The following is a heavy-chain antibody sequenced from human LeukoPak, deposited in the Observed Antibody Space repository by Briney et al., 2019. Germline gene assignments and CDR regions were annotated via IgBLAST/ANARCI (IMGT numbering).Heavy chain of an antibody. J-gene: IGHJ4*02. CDR3: VIGTDYFDY. Sequence: GGSLRLSCAASGFPFRTYGMHWARQAPGKGLEWVAFIRHDGSNKFYADSVKGRFTISIDNSKKMLYVQMNRLRAEDTAVYYCVIGTDYFDYWGQGTLVTVSS. V-gene: IGHV3-30*02. CDR1: GFPFRTYG. CDR2: IRHDGSNK.